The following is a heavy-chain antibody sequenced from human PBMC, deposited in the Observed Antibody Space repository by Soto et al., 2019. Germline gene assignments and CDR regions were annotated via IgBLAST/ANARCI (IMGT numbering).Heavy chain of an antibody. J-gene: IGHJ5*02. V-gene: IGHV3-9*01. CDR2: ISWDSTTV. Sequence: EVQLVESGGGLVQPGRSLRLSCSASGFTFDNCAMHWVRQAPGKGLEWDSGISWDSTTVGYADSVKGRFTISRDDAKNSLYLQMNSLRREDTALYYCVQGRYPTMATPLDHWGQGTLVTVSS. D-gene: IGHD1-1*01. CDR3: VQGRYPTMATPLDH. CDR1: GFTFDNCA.